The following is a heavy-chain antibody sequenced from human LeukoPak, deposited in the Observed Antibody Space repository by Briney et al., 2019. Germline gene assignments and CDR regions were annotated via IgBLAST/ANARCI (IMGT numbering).Heavy chain of an antibody. D-gene: IGHD3-10*01. CDR3: ARDKRVNMVRGVKYYYGMDV. V-gene: IGHV4-59*01. CDR1: GGSISSYY. CDR2: IYYSGST. Sequence: SETLSLTCTVSGGSISSYYWSWIRQPPGKGLEWIGYIYYSGSTNYNPSLKSRVTISVDTSKNQFSLKLSSVTAADTAVYCCARDKRVNMVRGVKYYYGMDVWGQGTTVTVSS. J-gene: IGHJ6*02.